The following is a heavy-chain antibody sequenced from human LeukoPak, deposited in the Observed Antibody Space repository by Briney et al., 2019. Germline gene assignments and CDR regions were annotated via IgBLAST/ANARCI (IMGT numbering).Heavy chain of an antibody. CDR3: ARDQGYYYGSGSYWANDYYYYYMDV. Sequence: SETLSLTCAVYGGSFSGYYWSWIRQPPGKGLEWIGEINHSGSTNYNPSLKSRVTISVDTSKNQFSLKLSSVTAADTAVYYCARDQGYYYGSGSYWANDYYYYYMDVWGKGTTVTISS. D-gene: IGHD3-10*01. CDR2: INHSGST. CDR1: GGSFSGYY. J-gene: IGHJ6*03. V-gene: IGHV4-34*01.